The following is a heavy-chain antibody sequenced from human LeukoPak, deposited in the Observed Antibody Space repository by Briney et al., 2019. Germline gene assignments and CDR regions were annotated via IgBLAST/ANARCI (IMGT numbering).Heavy chain of an antibody. J-gene: IGHJ6*03. CDR3: TTIHQREYQLLEPGAYYYYYMDX. V-gene: IGHV3-73*01. CDR1: GFTFSGSA. D-gene: IGHD2-2*01. Sequence: PGGSLRLSCAASGFTFSGSAMHRVRQASGKGLEWGGRIRSKANSYATAYAASVKGRFTISRDDSKNTAHLQMNSLKTEDTAVYYCTTIHQREYQLLEPGAYYYYYMDXXGKGTTVTVSS. CDR2: IRSKANSYAT.